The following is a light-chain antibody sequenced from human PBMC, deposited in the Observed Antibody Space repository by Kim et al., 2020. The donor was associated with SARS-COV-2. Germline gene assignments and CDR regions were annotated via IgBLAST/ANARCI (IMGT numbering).Light chain of an antibody. J-gene: IGLJ2*01. CDR2: EDD. Sequence: GKTVSISCTRSSGSIASNYVQWYQQRPGSVPTTVIYEDDRRPSRVPDRFSASIDSSSNSASLTISGLQTEDEADYYCQSFDTTNVVFGGGTQLTVL. V-gene: IGLV6-57*03. CDR1: SGSIASNY. CDR3: QSFDTTNVV.